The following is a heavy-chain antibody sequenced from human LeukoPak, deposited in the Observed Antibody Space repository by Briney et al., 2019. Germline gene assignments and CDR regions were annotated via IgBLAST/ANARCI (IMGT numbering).Heavy chain of an antibody. Sequence: PGGSLRLSCAASGFTVSSNYMSWVRQAPGKGLEWVSVIYSGGSTYYADSVKGRFTISRDNSKNTLYLQMNSLRAEDTAVYYCARDWSDYGEDYWGQGTLVTVSS. V-gene: IGHV3-66*01. CDR3: ARDWSDYGEDY. CDR1: GFTVSSNY. J-gene: IGHJ4*02. CDR2: IYSGGST. D-gene: IGHD4-17*01.